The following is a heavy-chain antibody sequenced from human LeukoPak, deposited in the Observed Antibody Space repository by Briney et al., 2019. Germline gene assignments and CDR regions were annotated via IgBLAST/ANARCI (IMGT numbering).Heavy chain of an antibody. Sequence: GGSLRLSCAASGFTFSSYAMHWVRQAPGKGLEWVAVISYDGSNKYYADSVKGRFTISRDNSKNTLYLQMNSLRAEDTAVYYCARDGLRENYYDSSGYLSAFDIWGQGTMATVSS. CDR3: ARDGLRENYYDSSGYLSAFDI. D-gene: IGHD3-22*01. J-gene: IGHJ3*02. V-gene: IGHV3-30-3*01. CDR2: ISYDGSNK. CDR1: GFTFSSYA.